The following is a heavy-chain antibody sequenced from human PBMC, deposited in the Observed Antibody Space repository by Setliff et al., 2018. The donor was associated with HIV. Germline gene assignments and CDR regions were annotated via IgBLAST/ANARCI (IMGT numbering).Heavy chain of an antibody. CDR1: GYNFTSHD. V-gene: IGHV1-8*01. CDR3: ARAAGYSSSWYPNPEYFYH. Sequence: GASVKVSCKASGYNFTSHDINWVRQAPGQGLEWMGWMNPKSGNTGYARKFQGRVTMTRKASISTAYMELRSLRSDDTAVYYCARAAGYSSSWYPNPEYFYHWGQGTLVTVSS. CDR2: MNPKSGNT. D-gene: IGHD6-13*01. J-gene: IGHJ1*01.